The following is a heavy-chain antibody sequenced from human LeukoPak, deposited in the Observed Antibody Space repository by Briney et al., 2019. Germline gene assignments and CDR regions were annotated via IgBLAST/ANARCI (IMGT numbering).Heavy chain of an antibody. V-gene: IGHV4-59*01. CDR3: ARDTRGAFDI. CDR2: IYYSGST. CDR1: GGSISSYY. Sequence: PSETLSLTCTVSGGSISSYYWRWIRQPQGKGLEWMGYIYYSGSTNYNPSLKSRVTISVDTSKNQFSLKLSSVTAADTAVYYCARDTRGAFDIWGQGTMVTVSS. J-gene: IGHJ3*02.